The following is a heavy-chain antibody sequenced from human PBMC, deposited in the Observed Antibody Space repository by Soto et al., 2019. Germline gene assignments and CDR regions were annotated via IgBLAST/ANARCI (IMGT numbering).Heavy chain of an antibody. Sequence: GASVKVSCKASGYTFTGYYMHGARQAPGQGLEWMGWINPNSGGTNYAQKFQGWVTMTRDTSISTAYMELSRLRSDDTAVYYCARAGGVLLWFGEPSGGAFDIWGQGTMVTVSS. CDR3: ARAGGVLLWFGEPSGGAFDI. CDR1: GYTFTGYY. J-gene: IGHJ3*02. V-gene: IGHV1-2*04. D-gene: IGHD3-10*01. CDR2: INPNSGGT.